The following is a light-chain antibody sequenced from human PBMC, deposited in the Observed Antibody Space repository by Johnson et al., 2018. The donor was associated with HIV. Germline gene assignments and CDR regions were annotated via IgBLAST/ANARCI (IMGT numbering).Light chain of an antibody. CDR3: GTWESSLWNAF. CDR1: SSNIGNNF. V-gene: IGLV1-51*01. J-gene: IGLJ1*01. Sequence: QAVLTQPPSVSAAPGQKVTVSCSGSSSNIGNNFVSWYQHLPGTAPKLLIYDNNRRPSGIPDRFSGSKSGPSAHLGITGLQTGDECDDYWGTWESSLWNAFVGTGTKVTVL. CDR2: DNN.